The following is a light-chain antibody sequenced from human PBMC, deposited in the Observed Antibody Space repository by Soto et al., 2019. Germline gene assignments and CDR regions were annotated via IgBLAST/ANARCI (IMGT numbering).Light chain of an antibody. CDR3: QQRRNWQVT. CDR1: RSVSHY. CDR2: DXS. Sequence: EILLTQSPGTMSLSPGGRATISXRASRSVSHYVAGYQQKHGXAPSXXXADXSNMATGSPARLSGSGSATDFPLTISSIEPYDFAAYYFQQRRNWQVTFGQGTRLEIK. V-gene: IGKV3-11*01. J-gene: IGKJ5*01.